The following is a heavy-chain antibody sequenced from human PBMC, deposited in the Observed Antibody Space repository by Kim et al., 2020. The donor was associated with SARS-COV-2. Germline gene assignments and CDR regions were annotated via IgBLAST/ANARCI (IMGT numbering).Heavy chain of an antibody. CDR3: APYYGSGSYYEMD. D-gene: IGHD3-10*01. CDR2: IVVGSGNT. Sequence: SVKVSCKASGFTFTSSAMQWVRQARGQRLEWIGWIVVGSGNTNYAQKFQERVTITRDMSTSTAYMELSSLRSEDTAVYYCAPYYGSGSYYEMDWGQGTLVTVSS. V-gene: IGHV1-58*02. CDR1: GFTFTSSA. J-gene: IGHJ4*02.